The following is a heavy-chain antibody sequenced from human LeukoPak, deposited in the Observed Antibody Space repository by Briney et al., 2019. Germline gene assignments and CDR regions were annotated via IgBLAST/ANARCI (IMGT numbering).Heavy chain of an antibody. D-gene: IGHD2-21*02. V-gene: IGHV1-46*01. CDR2: INPSGDIT. CDR3: VRPPDCGGDCYKYLQQ. Sequence: ASVKISCKASANTLINYYIHWVRPAPGQGLEWMGIINPSGDITNYAHKFQGRVTLTRDTSTSTVYMELSSLTSEDTAVYYCVRPPDCGGDCYKYLQQWGQGTLVIVSS. CDR1: ANTLINYY. J-gene: IGHJ1*01.